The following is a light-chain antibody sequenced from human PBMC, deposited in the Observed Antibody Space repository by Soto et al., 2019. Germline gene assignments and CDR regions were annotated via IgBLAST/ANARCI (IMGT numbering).Light chain of an antibody. J-gene: IGKJ1*01. Sequence: VMTQSPDTLSVTKGERATLLCRASQSVRNNLAWYQQKPGQAPRLLIYGVSTRATGVPARFSGSGSGTDFTLTISSLQPEDFAVYYCHQYDNWWTFGQGTKVDI. V-gene: IGKV3-15*01. CDR1: QSVRNN. CDR2: GVS. CDR3: HQYDNWWT.